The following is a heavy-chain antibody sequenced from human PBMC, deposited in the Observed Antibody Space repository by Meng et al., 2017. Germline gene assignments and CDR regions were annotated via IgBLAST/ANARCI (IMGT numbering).Heavy chain of an antibody. CDR1: GYTFTSYG. Sequence: QVQLVQSGAEVKKPGASVKVSCKASGYTFTSYGISWVRQAPGQGLEWMGIINPSGGSTSYAQKFQGRVTMTRDTSTSTVYMELSSLRSEDTAVYYCARSDTAMGSYYFDYWGQGTLVTVSS. CDR2: INPSGGST. CDR3: ARSDTAMGSYYFDY. D-gene: IGHD5-18*01. V-gene: IGHV1-46*01. J-gene: IGHJ4*02.